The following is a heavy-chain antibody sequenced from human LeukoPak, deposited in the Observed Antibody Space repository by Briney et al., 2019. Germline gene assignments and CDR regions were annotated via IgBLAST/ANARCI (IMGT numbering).Heavy chain of an antibody. CDR2: ISGSGGST. D-gene: IGHD3-10*01. CDR1: GFTFSSYA. CDR3: AKGPVYGSGLFYFDY. V-gene: IGHV3-23*01. J-gene: IGHJ4*02. Sequence: GGSLRLSCAASGFTFSSYAMSWVRQAPGKGLEWVSAISGSGGSTYYADSVKGRFTISRDNSKNTLYLQMNSLRAEDTAVYYCAKGPVYGSGLFYFDYWGQGTLVTVSS.